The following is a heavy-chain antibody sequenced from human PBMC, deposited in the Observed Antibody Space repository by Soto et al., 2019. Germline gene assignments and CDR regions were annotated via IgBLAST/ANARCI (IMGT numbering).Heavy chain of an antibody. CDR3: ARSVIAVAGSYYYYGMDV. Sequence: ASVKVSSKASGYTFTSYGISWVRQAPGQGLEWMGWISAYNGNTNYAQKLQGRVTMTTDTSTSTAYMELRSLRSDDTAVYYCARSVIAVAGSYYYYGMDVWGQGTTVTVSS. D-gene: IGHD6-19*01. J-gene: IGHJ6*02. CDR2: ISAYNGNT. CDR1: GYTFTSYG. V-gene: IGHV1-18*01.